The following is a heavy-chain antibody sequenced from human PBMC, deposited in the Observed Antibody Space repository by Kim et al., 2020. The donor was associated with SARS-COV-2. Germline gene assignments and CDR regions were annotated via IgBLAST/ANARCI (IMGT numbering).Heavy chain of an antibody. J-gene: IGHJ5*02. V-gene: IGHV4-39*01. D-gene: IGHD6-19*01. Sequence: RKSRVTISVDTSKNQSSLKLSSVTAADTAVYYCARHLWQWLVISSNWFDPWGQGTLVTVSS. CDR3: ARHLWQWLVISSNWFDP.